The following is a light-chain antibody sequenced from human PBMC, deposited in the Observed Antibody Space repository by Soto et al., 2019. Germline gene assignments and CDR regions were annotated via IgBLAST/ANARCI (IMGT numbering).Light chain of an antibody. Sequence: VLTQSPATLSLSPGDRATLSGRAGQNINNFIAWYQHKPGQDPRLPIYDPSNRATGIPGRFSGSGSGTDFTLTITSLESEDFAVYYCQHPGRFGQGTKVDIK. J-gene: IGKJ1*01. CDR2: DPS. V-gene: IGKV3-11*01. CDR1: QNINNF. CDR3: QHPGR.